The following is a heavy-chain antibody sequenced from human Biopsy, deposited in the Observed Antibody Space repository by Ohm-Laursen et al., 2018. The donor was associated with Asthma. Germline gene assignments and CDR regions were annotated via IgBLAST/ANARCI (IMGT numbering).Heavy chain of an antibody. Sequence: RSLRLSCTASRFTYETHWVRQAPGKGLEWVAVISYDGSSIYYADSVKGRFTISRDNSKNTLPLQMNSLTAEDTAVYYCAKEGVAGTHIEDWGQGTLVTVSS. V-gene: IGHV3-30*04. J-gene: IGHJ4*02. CDR2: ISYDGSSI. CDR3: AKEGVAGTHIED. D-gene: IGHD6-19*01. CDR1: RFTYE.